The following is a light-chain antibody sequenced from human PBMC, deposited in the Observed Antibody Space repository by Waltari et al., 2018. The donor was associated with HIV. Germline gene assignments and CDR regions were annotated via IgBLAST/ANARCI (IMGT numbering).Light chain of an antibody. J-gene: IGLJ2*01. CDR1: SAGYD. CDR2: GNS. Sequence: QSDLTQPPSVSGAPGQRVTISCPGVSAGYDVHWYQQLPGTAPKPLIYGNSNRPSGVPDRFSGSKSGPLASLAITGLQAEDEADYYCQSYDSSLSSSVFGGGTRLTVL. CDR3: QSYDSSLSSSV. V-gene: IGLV1-40*01.